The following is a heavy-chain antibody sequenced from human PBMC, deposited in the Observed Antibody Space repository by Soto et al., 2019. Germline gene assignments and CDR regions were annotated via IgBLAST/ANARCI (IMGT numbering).Heavy chain of an antibody. CDR2: IIPIFGTA. Sequence: ASVKVSCKASGGTFSSYAISWVRQAPGQGLEWMGGIIPIFGTANYAQKFQGRVTITADESTSTAYMELSSLRSEDTAVYYCARDYEGYSSSWFYFDYWGQGTLVTVSS. CDR3: ARDYEGYSSSWFYFDY. D-gene: IGHD6-13*01. V-gene: IGHV1-69*13. J-gene: IGHJ4*02. CDR1: GGTFSSYA.